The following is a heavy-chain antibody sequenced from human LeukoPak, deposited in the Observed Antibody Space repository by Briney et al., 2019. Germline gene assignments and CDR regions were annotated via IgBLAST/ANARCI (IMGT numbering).Heavy chain of an antibody. CDR3: ASTVGSTGYSYGYLWFVY. V-gene: IGHV3-53*04. Sequence: QPGGSLRLSCAASGFTFSSYAMSWVRQAPGKGLEWVSVIYSGGSTYYADSVKGRFTISRHNSKNTLYLQMNSLRAEDTAVYYCASTVGSTGYSYGYLWFVYWGQGTLVTVSS. J-gene: IGHJ4*02. CDR1: GFTFSSYA. D-gene: IGHD5-18*01. CDR2: IYSGGST.